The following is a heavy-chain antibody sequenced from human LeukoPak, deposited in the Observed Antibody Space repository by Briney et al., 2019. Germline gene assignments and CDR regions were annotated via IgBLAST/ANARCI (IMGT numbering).Heavy chain of an antibody. CDR3: ARSNSWKFDY. D-gene: IGHD6-13*01. CDR1: GDSVSSNTAV. Sequence: SQTLSLTCAISGDSVSSNTAVWNWIRQSPSRGLEWLGRTYYRSKWFNDYAVSVKSLITVNPDTSKNQFSLQLNSVTPDDTAVYYCARSNSWKFDYWAQGTLVTVSS. V-gene: IGHV6-1*01. J-gene: IGHJ4*02. CDR2: TYYRSKWFN.